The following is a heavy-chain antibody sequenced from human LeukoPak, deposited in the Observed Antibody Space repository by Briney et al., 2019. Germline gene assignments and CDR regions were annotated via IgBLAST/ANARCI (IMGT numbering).Heavy chain of an antibody. V-gene: IGHV3-30*18. D-gene: IGHD1-1*01. Sequence: GGSLRLSCVASRFSFSRYGMHWVRQAPGKGLEWLAFISHDGSNKYFADAVRGRFTISRDNSKNTLFLQMNSLRAEDTAVYYCAKVHPFGTAKSIHFDYWGQGTLVTVSS. J-gene: IGHJ4*02. CDR1: RFSFSRYG. CDR3: AKVHPFGTAKSIHFDY. CDR2: ISHDGSNK.